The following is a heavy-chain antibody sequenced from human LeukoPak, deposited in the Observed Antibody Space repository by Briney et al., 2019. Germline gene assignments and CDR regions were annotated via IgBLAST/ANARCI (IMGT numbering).Heavy chain of an antibody. CDR1: GYSFVNYG. J-gene: IGHJ6*02. CDR2: ISHEDVSD. Sequence: GRSLRLSCAASGYSFVNYGMHWVRQAPGKGLEWVAVISHEDVSDYYADSVRGRFTISRDRSNNTLYLQMNSLRAEDTAVYYCARDRRYCTTTSCYAWPYFYGMDVWGQGTTVIVSS. CDR3: ARDRRYCTTTSCYAWPYFYGMDV. D-gene: IGHD2-2*01. V-gene: IGHV3-30*03.